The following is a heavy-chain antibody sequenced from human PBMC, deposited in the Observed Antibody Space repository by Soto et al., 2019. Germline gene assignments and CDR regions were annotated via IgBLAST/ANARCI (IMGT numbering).Heavy chain of an antibody. CDR3: ARDDEVSGCYYFDY. V-gene: IGHV3-33*01. CDR2: IWYDGSNK. J-gene: IGHJ4*02. CDR1: EFTFSSYG. Sequence: SLRPSCAASEFTFSSYGMHWVRQAPGKGLEWVAVIWYDGSNKYYADSVKGRFTISRDNSKNTLYLQMNSLRAEDTAVYYCARDDEVSGCYYFDYWGQGTLVTVSS. D-gene: IGHD6-19*01.